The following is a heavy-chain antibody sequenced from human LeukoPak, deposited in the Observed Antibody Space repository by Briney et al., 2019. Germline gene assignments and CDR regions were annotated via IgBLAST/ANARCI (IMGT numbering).Heavy chain of an antibody. V-gene: IGHV3-23*01. CDR3: ANNMTTVTAFDY. J-gene: IGHJ4*02. CDR2: ISGSGGST. Sequence: GGSLRLSCAASGFTFSSYAMSWVRQAPGKGLEWVSTISGSGGSTYYADSVKGRFTFSRDNSKNTLYLQMNSLRADDTAVYYCANNMTTVTAFDYWVQGTLVTVSS. CDR1: GFTFSSYA. D-gene: IGHD4-17*01.